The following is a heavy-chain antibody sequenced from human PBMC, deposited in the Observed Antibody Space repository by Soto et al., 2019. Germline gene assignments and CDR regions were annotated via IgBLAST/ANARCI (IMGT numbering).Heavy chain of an antibody. CDR3: ARMTGAVGGYFDY. Sequence: QVTLKESGPVLVKPTETLTLTCTVSGFSLSNARMGVSWIRQPPGKALEWLAHIFSNDEKSYSTSLKSRLTISKDTSKSQVVLTMTNMDPLDTATYYCARMTGAVGGYFDYWGQGTLVTVSS. CDR2: IFSNDEK. D-gene: IGHD1-26*01. CDR1: GFSLSNARMG. J-gene: IGHJ4*02. V-gene: IGHV2-26*01.